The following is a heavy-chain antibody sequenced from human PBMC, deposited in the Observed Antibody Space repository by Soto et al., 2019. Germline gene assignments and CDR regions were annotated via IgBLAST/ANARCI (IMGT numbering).Heavy chain of an antibody. CDR1: GGSISSYY. CDR3: ARGPRGYVYYHGMDV. Sequence: SETLSLTCTVSGGSISSYYCSWIRQAAGKGLEWIGRIDTSGTTNYNPSLRSRVTMSVDASKDQFSLNLSSVTAADTAVYFCARGPRGYVYYHGMDVWGQGTTVTVSS. J-gene: IGHJ6*02. V-gene: IGHV4-4*07. CDR2: IDTSGTT. D-gene: IGHD3-16*01.